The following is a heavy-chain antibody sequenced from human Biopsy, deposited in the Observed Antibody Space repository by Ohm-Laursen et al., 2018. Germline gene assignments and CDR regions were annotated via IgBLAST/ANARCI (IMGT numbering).Heavy chain of an antibody. CDR2: IYYSGST. Sequence: SETLTLTCTVSGGSVSSGRYYWSWLRQPPGKGLEWIGYIYYSGSTNYNPSLKSRVTISVDTSRNQFSLKLSSVTAADTAVYYCAGRPWPNAFDIWGQGTMVTVSS. CDR1: GGSVSSGRYY. D-gene: IGHD5-12*01. V-gene: IGHV4-61*01. CDR3: AGRPWPNAFDI. J-gene: IGHJ3*02.